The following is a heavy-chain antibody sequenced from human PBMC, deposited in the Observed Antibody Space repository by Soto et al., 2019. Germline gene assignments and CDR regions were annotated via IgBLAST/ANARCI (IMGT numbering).Heavy chain of an antibody. CDR2: ISPMFGAA. D-gene: IGHD3-10*01. J-gene: IGHJ4*02. V-gene: IGHV1-69*19. CDR3: AREVQVHTPAFVY. CDR1: GGTFNTYA. Sequence: QVQLMQSGAEMKKPGSSVKVSCQSSGGTFNTYAMNWVRQAPGQGPEWMGDISPMFGAANYAPKFQGRVTITADESTVTSYMQLSSLTSEDTALYFCAREVQVHTPAFVYWGQGTLVTVSS.